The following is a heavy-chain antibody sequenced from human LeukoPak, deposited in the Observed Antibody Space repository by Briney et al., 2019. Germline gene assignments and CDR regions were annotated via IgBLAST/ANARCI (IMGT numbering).Heavy chain of an antibody. Sequence: PGGSLRLSCAASGFTFSSYGMHWVRQAPGTGLEWVAVISYDGSNKYYADSVKGRFTISRDNSKNTLYLQMNSLRAEDTAVYYCAKEGHGSSLDYWGQGTLVTVSS. V-gene: IGHV3-30*18. D-gene: IGHD6-13*01. J-gene: IGHJ4*02. CDR1: GFTFSSYG. CDR3: AKEGHGSSLDY. CDR2: ISYDGSNK.